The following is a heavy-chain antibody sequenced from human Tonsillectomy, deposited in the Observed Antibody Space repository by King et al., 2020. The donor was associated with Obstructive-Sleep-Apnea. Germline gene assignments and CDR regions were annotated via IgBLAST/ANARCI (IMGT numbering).Heavy chain of an antibody. V-gene: IGHV3-33*01. CDR2: IWYDGSNK. Sequence: VQLVESGGGVVQPGRSLRLSCAASGFTFSSYGMHWVRQAPGKGLEWVAVIWYDGSNKYYADSVKGRFTISRDNSKNTLYLQMNSLRAEATAVYYCARGNYDSSGYYLHGGGFQHWGQGTLVTVSS. J-gene: IGHJ1*01. D-gene: IGHD3-22*01. CDR1: GFTFSSYG. CDR3: ARGNYDSSGYYLHGGGFQH.